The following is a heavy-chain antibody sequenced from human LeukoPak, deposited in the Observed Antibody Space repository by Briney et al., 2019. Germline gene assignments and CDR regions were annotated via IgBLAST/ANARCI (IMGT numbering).Heavy chain of an antibody. Sequence: GGSLRLSCAASGFTFSSYGMYWVRQAPGKGLEGVAVIWYDGTNKYYADSVKGRLTISRDNSKNTLYLQMNSLRAEDTAVYYCARSWGSAVTFSWFDPWGQGTLVTVSS. V-gene: IGHV3-33*01. CDR2: IWYDGTNK. D-gene: IGHD7-27*01. CDR1: GFTFSSYG. CDR3: ARSWGSAVTFSWFDP. J-gene: IGHJ5*02.